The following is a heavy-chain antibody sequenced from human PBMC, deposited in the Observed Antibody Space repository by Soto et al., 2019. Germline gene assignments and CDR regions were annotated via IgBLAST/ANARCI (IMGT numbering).Heavy chain of an antibody. D-gene: IGHD3-3*01. J-gene: IGHJ6*03. CDR2: IYWDDDK. CDR3: PHYPERYDFWSGYFGHYYYYYYMDV. V-gene: IGHV2-5*02. CDR1: GFSLSTSGVG. Sequence: SGPTLVNPTQTLTLTCTFSGFSLSTSGVGVGWIRQPPGKALEWLALIYWDDDKRYSPSLKSRLTIAKDTSKNQVVLTMTNMDPVDTATYYCPHYPERYDFWSGYFGHYYYYYYMDVWGNGTTVTVSS.